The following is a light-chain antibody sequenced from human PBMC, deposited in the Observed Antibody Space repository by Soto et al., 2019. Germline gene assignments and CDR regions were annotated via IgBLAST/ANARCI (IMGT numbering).Light chain of an antibody. J-gene: IGLJ1*01. V-gene: IGLV2-14*01. CDR1: SSDVGGYNY. CDR2: DVS. CDR3: SSYTSSSTPVYV. Sequence: QSVLTQPASVSGSPGQSITISCTGTSSDVGGYNYVSWYQQHPGKAPKLMIYDVSNRPSGVSNRFSGSKSGNTASPTISGLQAEDEADYYCSSYTSSSTPVYVFGTGTKVTVL.